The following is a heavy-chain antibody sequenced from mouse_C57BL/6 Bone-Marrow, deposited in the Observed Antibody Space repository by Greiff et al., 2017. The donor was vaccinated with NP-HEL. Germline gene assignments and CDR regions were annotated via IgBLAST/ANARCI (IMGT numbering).Heavy chain of an antibody. Sequence: QVQLQQPGAELVRPGSSVKLSCKASGYTFTSYWMHWVKQRPIQGLEWIGNIDPSDSETHYNQKFKDKATLTVDKSSSTAYMQLSSLTSEDSAVYYCARLYDGYLDYWGQGTTLTVSS. CDR2: IDPSDSET. D-gene: IGHD2-3*01. CDR3: ARLYDGYLDY. J-gene: IGHJ2*01. V-gene: IGHV1-52*01. CDR1: GYTFTSYW.